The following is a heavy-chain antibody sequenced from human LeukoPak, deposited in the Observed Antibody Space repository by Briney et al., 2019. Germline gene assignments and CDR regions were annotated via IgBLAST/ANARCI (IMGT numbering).Heavy chain of an antibody. CDR1: RFTFSDHY. CDR2: IRTRAKGYTT. D-gene: IGHD3-22*01. Sequence: PGGSLRLSCAASRFTFSDHYMDWVRQAPGKGLEWVARIRTRAKGYTTQYAPSVRDRFSISRDDSTNSVYLQMNSLKTEDTAVSFCARVGDYYDTRGFSSDAFDIWGLGTMVTVAS. CDR3: ARVGDYYDTRGFSSDAFDI. J-gene: IGHJ3*02. V-gene: IGHV3-72*01.